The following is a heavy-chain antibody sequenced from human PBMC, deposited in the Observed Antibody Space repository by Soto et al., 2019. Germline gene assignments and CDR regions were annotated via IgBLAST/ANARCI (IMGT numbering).Heavy chain of an antibody. CDR3: VTPAYCGGDCYPAFDI. Sequence: GASVKVSCKASGGTFSSYAISWVRQAPGQGLEWMGGIIPIFGTANCAQKFQGRVTITADKSTSTAYMELSSLRSEDTAVYYCVTPAYCGGDCYPAFDIWGQGTMVTVSS. J-gene: IGHJ3*02. CDR2: IIPIFGTA. CDR1: GGTFSSYA. V-gene: IGHV1-69*06. D-gene: IGHD2-21*02.